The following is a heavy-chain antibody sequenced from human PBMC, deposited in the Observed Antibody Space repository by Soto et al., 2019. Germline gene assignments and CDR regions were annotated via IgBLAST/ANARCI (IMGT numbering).Heavy chain of an antibody. V-gene: IGHV4-59*01. Sequence: QVQLQESGPGLVKPSETLSLICTVSGASISSYYWSWIRQPPGKGLEWIGCIYYSGSTNYNPSPKSRVTISVDSSKNQFSLKLSSVTAADTAVYYCARDHSSGYRFGLVHWFDPWGQGTLVTVSS. D-gene: IGHD3-22*01. CDR1: GASISSYY. J-gene: IGHJ5*02. CDR3: ARDHSSGYRFGLVHWFDP. CDR2: IYYSGST.